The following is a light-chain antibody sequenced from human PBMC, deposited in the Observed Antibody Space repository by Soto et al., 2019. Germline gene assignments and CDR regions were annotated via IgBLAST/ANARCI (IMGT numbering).Light chain of an antibody. J-gene: IGKJ4*01. CDR3: KQSSAFPLT. CDR2: TVS. V-gene: IGKV2-40*01. Sequence: DIVMTQTPLSLPVTPGEPASISCRSSQSLLDSDDGNTYLDWYLQKPGRSPQLLIYTVSYRASGVPDRFSGSGSGTDFTLKISRVEAEDVATYFCKQSSAFPLTFGGGTKVDIK. CDR1: QSLLDSDDGNTY.